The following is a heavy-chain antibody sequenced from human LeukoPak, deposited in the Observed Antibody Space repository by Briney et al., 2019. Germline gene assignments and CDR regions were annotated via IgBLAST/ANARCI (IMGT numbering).Heavy chain of an antibody. CDR1: GCSFNTYW. Sequence: GESLQISCKGSGCSFNTYWIAWVRQMPGKGLEWMGIIYPSDSDTRYSPSFQGQVTISADKSITTAYLQWSSLKASDTAMYYCARPYNSGWKRVAFDIWGQGTMVTVSS. V-gene: IGHV5-51*01. CDR3: ARPYNSGWKRVAFDI. CDR2: IYPSDSDT. D-gene: IGHD6-19*01. J-gene: IGHJ3*02.